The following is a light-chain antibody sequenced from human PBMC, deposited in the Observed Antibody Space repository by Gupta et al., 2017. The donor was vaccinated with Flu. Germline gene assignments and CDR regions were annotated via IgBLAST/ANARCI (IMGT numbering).Light chain of an antibody. J-gene: IGLJ3*02. CDR3: CSYAGSYTWV. V-gene: IGLV2-11*01. Sequence: QSALTQPRSVSGSPGQSVTISCTVTSSDVGNYNYVSWYQQHPGKAPKLMIYDVSKRPSGVPDRFSGSKSGNTASLTISGLQSEDEADYYCCSYAGSYTWVFGGGTKLTVL. CDR1: SSDVGNYNY. CDR2: DVS.